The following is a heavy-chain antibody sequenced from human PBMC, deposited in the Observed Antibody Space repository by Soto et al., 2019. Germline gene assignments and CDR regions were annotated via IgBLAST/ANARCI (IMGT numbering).Heavy chain of an antibody. Sequence: ASVKVPCKASGYTFTNSDINWVRQAPGQGLEWMGWMNPDSGHAAYAQKFQGRVTLTTSTSTSTMYMEMRSLGSEDTAVYYCARRPHCSGGICYYGLDNWGQGTLVTVSS. CDR1: GYTFTNSD. CDR3: ARRPHCSGGICYYGLDN. J-gene: IGHJ4*02. D-gene: IGHD2-15*01. V-gene: IGHV1-8*01. CDR2: MNPDSGHA.